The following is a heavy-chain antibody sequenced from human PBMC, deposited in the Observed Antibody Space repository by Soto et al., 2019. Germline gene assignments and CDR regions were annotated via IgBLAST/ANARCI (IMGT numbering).Heavy chain of an antibody. Sequence: EVQLVESGGGLVQPGGSLRLSCAASGFTFSSYAMHWVRQAPGKGLEYGSAISSNGGSTYYANSVKGRFTISRDNSKNTLYLQMGSLRAEDMAVYYCARGVVVVTATYGMDVWGQGTTVTVSS. D-gene: IGHD2-15*01. CDR1: GFTFSSYA. J-gene: IGHJ6*02. V-gene: IGHV3-64*01. CDR2: ISSNGGST. CDR3: ARGVVVVTATYGMDV.